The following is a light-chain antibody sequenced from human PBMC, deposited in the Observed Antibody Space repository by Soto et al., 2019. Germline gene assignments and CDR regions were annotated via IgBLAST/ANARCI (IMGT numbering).Light chain of an antibody. Sequence: QSVLTQPPSASGTPGQRVTISCSGSSSNIGSNYVYWYQQLPGTAPKLLIYRNNQRPSGVPDRFSGSKSGTSASLAISWLRAEDEADYYCAAWDDSLSALFGGGTQLAVL. CDR3: AAWDDSLSAL. J-gene: IGLJ2*01. CDR2: RNN. CDR1: SSNIGSNY. V-gene: IGLV1-47*01.